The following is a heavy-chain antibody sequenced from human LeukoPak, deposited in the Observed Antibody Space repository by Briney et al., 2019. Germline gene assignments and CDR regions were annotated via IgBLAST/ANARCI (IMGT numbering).Heavy chain of an antibody. J-gene: IGHJ4*02. D-gene: IGHD1-26*01. Sequence: PSGTLSLTCAVSGGSISSSNWWSWVRQPPGKGLEWIGSIYYSGSTYYNPSLKSRVTISVDTSKNQFSLKLSSVTAADTAVYYCARGSYRAMDRFDYWGQGTLVTVSS. CDR1: GGSISSSNW. CDR2: IYYSGST. CDR3: ARGSYRAMDRFDY. V-gene: IGHV4-4*02.